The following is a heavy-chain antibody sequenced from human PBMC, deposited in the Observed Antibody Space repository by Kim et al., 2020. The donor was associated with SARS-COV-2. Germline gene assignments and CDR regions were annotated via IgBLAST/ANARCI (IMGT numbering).Heavy chain of an antibody. Sequence: ASVKVSCKPSGYVFSTSAMHWVRQAPGHRLEWMGWITVPDANTKFPENFQGRVTLTRDVSASTVHMELSSLTYEDTAVYYCVSDVFYNFHWGTDGSWDQGSLVTVAA. CDR2: ITVPDANT. V-gene: IGHV1-3*01. D-gene: IGHD3-16*01. J-gene: IGHJ5*02. CDR3: VSDVFYNFHWGTDGS. CDR1: GYVFSTSA.